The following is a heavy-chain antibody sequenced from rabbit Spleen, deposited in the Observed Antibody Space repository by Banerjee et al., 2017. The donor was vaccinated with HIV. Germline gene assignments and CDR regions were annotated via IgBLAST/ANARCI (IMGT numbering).Heavy chain of an antibody. Sequence: QEQLVESGGGLVQPEGSLTLTCKASGFSFSDRDVMCWVRQAPGKGLEWIACINAATGKPVYATWAKGRFTISRTSSTTVTLQMTSLTGADTATYFCARDAGTSFSTYGMDLWGPGTLVTVS. J-gene: IGHJ6*01. CDR3: ARDAGTSFSTYGMDL. V-gene: IGHV1S45*01. CDR2: INAATGKP. D-gene: IGHD8-1*01. CDR1: GFSFSDRDV.